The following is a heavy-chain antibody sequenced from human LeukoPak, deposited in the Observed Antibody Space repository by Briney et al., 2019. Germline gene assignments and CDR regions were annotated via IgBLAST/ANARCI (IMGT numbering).Heavy chain of an antibody. V-gene: IGHV3-30-3*01. CDR2: ISYDGNNK. CDR3: ARDRGLYSSSSSEGLYYYYMDV. Sequence: GGSLRLSCGASGFTFSTHWIHWVRQAPGKVLDGVAVISYDGNNKYYADSVKGRFTISRDNSKNTLYLQMNSLRTEDTAVYYCARDRGLYSSSSSEGLYYYYMDVWGKGTTVTVSS. CDR1: GFTFSTHW. J-gene: IGHJ6*03. D-gene: IGHD6-6*01.